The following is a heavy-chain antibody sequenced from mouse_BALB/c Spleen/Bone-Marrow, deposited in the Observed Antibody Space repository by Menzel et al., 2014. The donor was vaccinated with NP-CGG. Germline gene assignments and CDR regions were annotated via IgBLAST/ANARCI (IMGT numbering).Heavy chain of an antibody. Sequence: VKLVESGPELVKPGASVKMSCKASGYTFTDYVISWVKQRTGQSLEWIGEIYPGSGSTYYNEKFKGKATLTADKSSNTAYMQLSSLTSEDSAVYFCARERSDGYWYFDVWGAGTTATVSS. CDR3: ARERSDGYWYFDV. CDR2: IYPGSGST. CDR1: GYTFTDYV. D-gene: IGHD2-3*01. V-gene: IGHV1-77*01. J-gene: IGHJ1*01.